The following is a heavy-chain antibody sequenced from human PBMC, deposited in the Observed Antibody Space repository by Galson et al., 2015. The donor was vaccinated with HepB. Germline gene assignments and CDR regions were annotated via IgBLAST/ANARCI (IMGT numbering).Heavy chain of an antibody. D-gene: IGHD6-13*01. CDR3: ARVGAAAGSLDY. CDR1: GYTFSNYA. J-gene: IGHJ4*02. CDR2: ISGYSGKT. V-gene: IGHV1-18*01. Sequence: SVKVSCKASGYTFSNYAIGWVRQAPGQGLEWMGWISGYSGKTNYAQNFQVRVTLTTDTSTTTSYMELRSLRFDDAAVYYCARVGAAAGSLDYWGQGTLVTVSS.